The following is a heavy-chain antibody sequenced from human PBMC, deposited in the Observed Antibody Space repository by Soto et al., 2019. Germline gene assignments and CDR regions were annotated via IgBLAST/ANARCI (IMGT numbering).Heavy chain of an antibody. CDR1: GYTFSGSV. CDR2: INADNGNT. CDR3: ATEIDGTTVPSLDY. V-gene: IGHV1-3*01. J-gene: IGHJ4*02. D-gene: IGHD4-17*01. Sequence: QVQLVQSGAEVKKPGASVKVSCKASGYTFSGSVMHWVRQAPGQRLEWMGWINADNGNTKYSQKFQGRVTITRDTSASTAYMELSGLRSEDTTVYYCATEIDGTTVPSLDYWGQGTLVTVSS.